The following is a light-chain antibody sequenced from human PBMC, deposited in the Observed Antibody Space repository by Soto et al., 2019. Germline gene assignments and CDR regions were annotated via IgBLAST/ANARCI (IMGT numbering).Light chain of an antibody. V-gene: IGKV3-11*01. CDR2: DSS. J-gene: IGKJ5*01. CDR1: QNVDKF. CDR3: QQRKNWPPIT. Sequence: EIELTQSPATLSLSPWETATLSCRASQNVDKFLAWYQQRPGQPPRLLIFDSSNRATGVPVRFSGSGSGTVFTLTIGSLEPEDSAVYYCQQRKNWPPITFGQGTRLEI.